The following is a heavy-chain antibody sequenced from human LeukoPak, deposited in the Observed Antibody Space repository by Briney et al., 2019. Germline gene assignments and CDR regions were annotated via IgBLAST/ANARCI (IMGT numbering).Heavy chain of an antibody. V-gene: IGHV3-48*03. D-gene: IGHD5-24*01. Sequence: GGSLRLSCAASGFTFSSYEMNWVRQAPGKGLEWVSYISSSGSTIYYADSVKGRFTISRDNAKNSLYLQMNSLRAEDTAVYYCARWVGDGYNFDYWGRGTLVTVSS. J-gene: IGHJ4*02. CDR1: GFTFSSYE. CDR3: ARWVGDGYNFDY. CDR2: ISSSGSTI.